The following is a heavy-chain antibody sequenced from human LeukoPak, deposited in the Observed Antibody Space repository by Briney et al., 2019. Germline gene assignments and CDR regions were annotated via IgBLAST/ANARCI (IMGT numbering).Heavy chain of an antibody. CDR1: GGSISSYY. V-gene: IGHV4-59*01. Sequence: SETLSLTCTVSGGSISSYYWSWIRQPPGKGLEWIGYIYYSGSTNYNPSLKSRVTISVDTSKNQFSLKLSSVTAADTAVYYCATTESGYDLFFDYWGQGTLVTVSS. CDR2: IYYSGST. CDR3: ATTESGYDLFFDY. J-gene: IGHJ4*02. D-gene: IGHD5-12*01.